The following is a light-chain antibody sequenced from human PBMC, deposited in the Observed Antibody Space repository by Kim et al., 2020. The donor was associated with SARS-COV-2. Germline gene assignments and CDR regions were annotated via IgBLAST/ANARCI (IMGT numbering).Light chain of an antibody. CDR1: GLGSYF. Sequence: VALGQTVWITCEGDGLGSYFASSYRQKAEQALICFSYMKNNLPSGIPDLFSGSSAGNTASLTKTGNQAGDEAHYFCDSRDSKENGGFGGGTKVTVL. J-gene: IGLJ2*01. CDR2: MKN. CDR3: DSRDSKENGG. V-gene: IGLV3-19*01.